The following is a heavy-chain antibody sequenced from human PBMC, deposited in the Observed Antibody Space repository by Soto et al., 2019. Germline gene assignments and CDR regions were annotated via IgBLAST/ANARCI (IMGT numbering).Heavy chain of an antibody. Sequence: PSETLSLTCAVSGGSISNGGYSLSWIQQPPGKGLEWIGYIYHSGSTYYNPSLKSRVTISVDRSKNQFSLKLSSVTAADTAVYYCARGGVDYYDSSGYYFSPYYFDYWGQGTLVTVSS. J-gene: IGHJ4*02. V-gene: IGHV4-30-2*01. CDR2: IYHSGST. CDR1: GGSISNGGYS. CDR3: ARGGVDYYDSSGYYFSPYYFDY. D-gene: IGHD3-22*01.